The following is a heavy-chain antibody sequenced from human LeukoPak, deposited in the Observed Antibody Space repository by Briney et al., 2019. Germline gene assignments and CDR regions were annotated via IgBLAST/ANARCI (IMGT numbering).Heavy chain of an antibody. V-gene: IGHV4-34*01. CDR3: ARPRQNYYYYYMDV. Sequence: SETLSLTCAVYGGSFSGYYWSWIRQPPGKGLEWIGEINHSGSTNYDPSLKSRVTISVDTSKNQFSLKLSSVTAADTAVYYCARPRQNYYYYYMDVWGKGTTVTVSS. CDR2: INHSGST. CDR1: GGSFSGYY. J-gene: IGHJ6*03.